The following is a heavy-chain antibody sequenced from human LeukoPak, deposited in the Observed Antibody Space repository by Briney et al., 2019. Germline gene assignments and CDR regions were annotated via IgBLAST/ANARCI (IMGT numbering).Heavy chain of an antibody. CDR3: ATEVSDCSGGCCYSLYFQH. CDR1: GGSISSYY. J-gene: IGHJ1*01. Sequence: KASETLSLTCSVSGGSISSYYWSWIRQPPGKALEWIGYIYYSGSTNYNPSLKSRVTISVDTSKNQFSLKLSSVTAADTAVYYCATEVSDCSGGCCYSLYFQHWGQGTLVTVSS. D-gene: IGHD2-15*01. V-gene: IGHV4-59*01. CDR2: IYYSGST.